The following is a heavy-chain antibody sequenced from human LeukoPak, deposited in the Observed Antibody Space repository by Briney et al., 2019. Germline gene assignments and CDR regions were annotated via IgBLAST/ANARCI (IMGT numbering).Heavy chain of an antibody. D-gene: IGHD1-20*01. V-gene: IGHV1-18*01. CDR1: GYTFPSYG. J-gene: IGHJ5*02. CDR3: ARQNARYNWNPPRIDP. Sequence: ASVKVSCKASGYTFPSYGMRWVRQAPGKGLEWMGRIGDYKGSTNYAQKLQGRVTMTPDTSTNTAYMEQRSLRYDDTAVYYCARQNARYNWNPPRIDPWGQGTLVTVSS. CDR2: IGDYKGST.